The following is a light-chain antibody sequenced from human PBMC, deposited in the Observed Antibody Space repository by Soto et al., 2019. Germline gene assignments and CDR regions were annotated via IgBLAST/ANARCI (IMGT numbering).Light chain of an antibody. CDR3: QHYNNRPPWT. J-gene: IGKJ1*01. CDR2: GAS. CDR1: QSVSVN. Sequence: EIVMTQSPATLSASPGERATLSCRASQSVSVNLAWYQQNPGQAPRLLIYGASTRATGIPARFSGSGSGTEFTLTISSLQSEDFAVYYCQHYNNRPPWTFCQGTKVQIK. V-gene: IGKV3-15*01.